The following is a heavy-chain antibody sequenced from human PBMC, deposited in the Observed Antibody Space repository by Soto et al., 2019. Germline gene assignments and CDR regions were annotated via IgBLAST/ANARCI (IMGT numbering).Heavy chain of an antibody. CDR3: ARGPTMIVVAYDC. CDR1: GGSFSGYY. J-gene: IGHJ4*01. D-gene: IGHD3-22*01. Sequence: SETLSLTCAVYGGSFSGYYWSWIRQPPGKGLEWIGEINHSGSTNYNPSLKSRVTISIDRSKNQFSLKVSSVTAADTAVYYCARGPTMIVVAYDCWGHGTLVTVSS. V-gene: IGHV4-34*01. CDR2: INHSGST.